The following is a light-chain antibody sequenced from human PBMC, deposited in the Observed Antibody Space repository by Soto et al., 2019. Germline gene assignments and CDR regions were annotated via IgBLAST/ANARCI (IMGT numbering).Light chain of an antibody. Sequence: QSALTQPASVSGSPGQSITISCIGASSDIGKYKVVSWYQHHPGKAPKLLIYEATKRPSGVSDRFSGSKSDNTASLTISGLQAEDEADYYCCSYVGSGLWLFGGGTKLTVL. V-gene: IGLV2-23*01. CDR1: SSDIGKYKV. CDR2: EAT. CDR3: CSYVGSGLWL. J-gene: IGLJ3*02.